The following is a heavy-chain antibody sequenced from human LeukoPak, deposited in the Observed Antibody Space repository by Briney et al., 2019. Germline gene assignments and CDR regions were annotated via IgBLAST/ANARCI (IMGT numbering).Heavy chain of an antibody. CDR1: GYTFTTYG. CDR3: ARETYSNILTGTDY. Sequence: ASVKVSCKASGYTFTTYGLSWVRQAPGQGLEWLGWISTYDDNIKYAQSLQGRLTLTIDTSTSTAYTELRSLTSDDTAVYYCARETYSNILTGTDYWGPGTLATVSS. D-gene: IGHD3-9*01. CDR2: ISTYDDNI. J-gene: IGHJ4*02. V-gene: IGHV1-18*01.